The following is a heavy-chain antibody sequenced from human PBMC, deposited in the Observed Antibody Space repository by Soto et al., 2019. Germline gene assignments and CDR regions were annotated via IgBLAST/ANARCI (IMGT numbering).Heavy chain of an antibody. D-gene: IGHD1-26*01. J-gene: IGHJ4*02. Sequence: GGSLRLSCAASGFTFSSYWMHWVRQAPGQGLVWVSRINGAGSSTSYADSAKGRFTISRDNAKNTLYLQMNSLRGEDTAVYYCIGSGNYRFDYWGQGTLVTVSS. CDR2: INGAGSST. CDR3: IGSGNYRFDY. CDR1: GFTFSSYW. V-gene: IGHV3-74*01.